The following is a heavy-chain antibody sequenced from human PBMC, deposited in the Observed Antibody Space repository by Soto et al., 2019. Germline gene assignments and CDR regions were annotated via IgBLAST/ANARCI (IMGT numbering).Heavy chain of an antibody. D-gene: IGHD3-3*01. V-gene: IGHV3-30*18. CDR3: AKNGYYVFWSGYYNYYYYMDV. J-gene: IGHJ6*03. CDR1: GFTFSSYG. Sequence: GGSLRLSCAASGFTFSSYGMHWVRQAPGKGLEWVAVISYDGSNKYYADSVKGRFTISRDNSKNTLYLQMNSLRAEDTAVYYCAKNGYYVFWSGYYNYYYYMDVWSKGTTVTVSS. CDR2: ISYDGSNK.